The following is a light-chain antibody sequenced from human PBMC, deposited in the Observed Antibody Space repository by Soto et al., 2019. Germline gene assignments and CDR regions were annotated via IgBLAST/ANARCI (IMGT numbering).Light chain of an antibody. CDR3: TQGTHWPPHT. J-gene: IGKJ2*01. Sequence: DVVMTQSPLSLPVTLGQPASISCRSSQSLLYSDGNTSLNWFQQRPGQSPRRLIYKVSNRDSGVPDRFSGSMSGTYFTLKMRKVESGDIGVYYCTQGTHWPPHTFGQGTKLEIK. CDR2: KVS. V-gene: IGKV2-30*01. CDR1: QSLLYSDGNTS.